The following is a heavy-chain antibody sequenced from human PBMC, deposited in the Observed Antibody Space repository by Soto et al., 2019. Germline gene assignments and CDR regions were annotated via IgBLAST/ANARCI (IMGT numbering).Heavy chain of an antibody. Sequence: GGSLRLSCAASGFTFSSYAMSWVRQAPGKGLEWVSAISGSGGSTYYADSVKGRFTISRDNSKNTLYLQMNSLRAEDTAVYYCAKDLPGYDFWSGLGYYYGMDVWGQGTTVTVSS. CDR2: ISGSGGST. V-gene: IGHV3-23*01. CDR3: AKDLPGYDFWSGLGYYYGMDV. CDR1: GFTFSSYA. J-gene: IGHJ6*02. D-gene: IGHD3-3*01.